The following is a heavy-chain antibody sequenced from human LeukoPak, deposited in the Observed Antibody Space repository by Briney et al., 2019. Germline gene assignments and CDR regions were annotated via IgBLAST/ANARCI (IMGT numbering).Heavy chain of an antibody. CDR1: GASITSYF. CDR2: IFYSGNT. D-gene: IGHD3-10*01. CDR3: ARDLRYYYGSKEVVYFDI. Sequence: SSETLSLTCTVSGASITSYFWSWIRQPPGKGLEWIGYIFYSGNTNYNPSLKKRVTISVDTSKNQFSLKLSSVTAADTAIYYCARDLRYYYGSKEVVYFDIWGQGTLVTVSS. J-gene: IGHJ4*02. V-gene: IGHV4-59*01.